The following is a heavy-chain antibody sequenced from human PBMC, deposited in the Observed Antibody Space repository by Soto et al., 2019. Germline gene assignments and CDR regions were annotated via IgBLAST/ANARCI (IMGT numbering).Heavy chain of an antibody. J-gene: IGHJ4*02. CDR2: ISNDGSNK. CDR3: AKGVGNYWAFNY. D-gene: IGHD1-26*01. Sequence: QVHLVESGGGVVQPGRSLRLSCAASGFSFSTYGMHWVRKAPGKGLEWVAFISNDGSNKYYADSVKGRFTISRDNSKNQRYMQMNSLRAEDTAVYYCAKGVGNYWAFNYWGQGTLVTVAS. V-gene: IGHV3-30*18. CDR1: GFSFSTYG.